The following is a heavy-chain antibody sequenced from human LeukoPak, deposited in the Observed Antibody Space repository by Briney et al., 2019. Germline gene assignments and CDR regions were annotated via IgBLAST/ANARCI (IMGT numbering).Heavy chain of an antibody. CDR1: GFTFSSYS. CDR2: ISSSSSTI. D-gene: IGHD4-11*01. CDR3: ARDNTTYYYYYYYMDV. J-gene: IGHJ6*03. V-gene: IGHV3-48*01. Sequence: GGSLRLSCAASGFTFSSYSMNWVRQAPGKGLEWVSYISSSSSTIYYADSVKGRFTISRDNAKNPLYLQMNSLRAEDTAVYYCARDNTTYYYYYYYMDVWGKGTTVTVSS.